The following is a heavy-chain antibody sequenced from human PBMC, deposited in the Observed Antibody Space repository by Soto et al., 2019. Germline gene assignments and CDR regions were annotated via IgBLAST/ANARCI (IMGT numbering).Heavy chain of an antibody. D-gene: IGHD2-8*01. Sequence: QLQLQESGPGLVKPSETLSLTCTVSGGSISSGTYYWGWVRQPPGKGLEWIGAINYSGSTYYSPSLKSRVTIFVGPSRNQFSLKLSSVTAAETAVYYCARRPDCSSGVCSHGMDVWGQGTTVNVS. CDR2: INYSGST. V-gene: IGHV4-39*01. CDR1: GGSISSGTYY. J-gene: IGHJ6*02. CDR3: ARRPDCSSGVCSHGMDV.